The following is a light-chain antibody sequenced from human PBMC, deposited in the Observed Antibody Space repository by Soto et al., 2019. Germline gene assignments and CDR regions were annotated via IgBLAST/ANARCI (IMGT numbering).Light chain of an antibody. V-gene: IGKV4-1*01. CDR1: QSVLHSSNNKNY. J-gene: IGKJ2*01. CDR2: WAS. Sequence: DIVMTQFPDSLAVSLGERATINCKSSQSVLHSSNNKNYLAWYQQKPGQPPRLLIFWASTRESGVPDRFSGSGSGTDFTLTISSLQAEDVAVYYCQQSYSTPYTFGQGTKLEIK. CDR3: QQSYSTPYT.